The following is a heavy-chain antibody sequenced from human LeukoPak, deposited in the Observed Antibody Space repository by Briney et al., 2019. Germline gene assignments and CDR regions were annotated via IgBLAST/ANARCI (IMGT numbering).Heavy chain of an antibody. Sequence: GGSLRLSCAASGFTFSSYSMNWVRQAPGKGLEWVSYISSTSNTMYYADSVKGRFTISRDNAKTSLYLQMNSLTPEDTAVYYCARISVIRGLSSFDYWGQGTLVTVSS. J-gene: IGHJ4*02. D-gene: IGHD3-10*01. CDR2: ISSTSNTM. CDR1: GFTFSSYS. V-gene: IGHV3-48*04. CDR3: ARISVIRGLSSFDY.